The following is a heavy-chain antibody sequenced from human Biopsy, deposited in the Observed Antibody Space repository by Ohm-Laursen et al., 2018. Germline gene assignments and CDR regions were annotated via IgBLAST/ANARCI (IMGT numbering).Heavy chain of an antibody. V-gene: IGHV4-59*11. CDR3: ARGQDSSYLAYGMDV. D-gene: IGHD6-19*01. J-gene: IGHJ6*02. Sequence: GTLSLTCTVSGGSISIHYWSWIRQPPGKGLEWIGYIYNRGSTKYNSSLKSRVTISVDTSKNQFSLTVRSVTAADTAMYYCARGQDSSYLAYGMDVWGQGTTVTVSS. CDR1: GGSISIHY. CDR2: IYNRGST.